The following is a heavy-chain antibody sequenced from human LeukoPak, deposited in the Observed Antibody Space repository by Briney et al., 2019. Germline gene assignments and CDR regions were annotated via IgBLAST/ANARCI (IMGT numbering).Heavy chain of an antibody. CDR2: IIPILGIA. CDR1: GGTFLNYA. J-gene: IGHJ4*02. V-gene: IGHV1-69*04. Sequence: ASVKVSCKTSGGTFLNYAISWVRQAPGQGLEWMGRIIPILGIANYAQKFQARVTLTADKSTSTAYMELSSLRSDDTAVYYCATSYSRYSSGYYYLLDYWGQGTLVTVSS. CDR3: ATSYSRYSSGYYYLLDY. D-gene: IGHD3-22*01.